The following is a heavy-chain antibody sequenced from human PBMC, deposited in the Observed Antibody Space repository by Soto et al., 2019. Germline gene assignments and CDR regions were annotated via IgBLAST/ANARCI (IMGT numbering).Heavy chain of an antibody. CDR3: RMVTYSGMDV. CDR2: INNRGTT. Sequence: QVQLQQWGAGLLKPSETLSLTCAVDGSPVSTYYWTWIRQPPGKGLEWVGEINNRGTTNYNPSLKSRLTVSLDTSKTPFSLKLTSVTAAETAVYCWRMVTYSGMDVWGQGTTVTVS. J-gene: IGHJ6*02. CDR1: GSPVSTYY. D-gene: IGHD5-18*01. V-gene: IGHV4-34*01.